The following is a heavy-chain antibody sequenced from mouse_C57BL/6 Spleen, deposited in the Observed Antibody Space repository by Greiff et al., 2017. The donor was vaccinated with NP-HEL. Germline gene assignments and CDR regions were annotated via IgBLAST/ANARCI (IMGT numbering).Heavy chain of an antibody. V-gene: IGHV1-50*01. J-gene: IGHJ2*01. D-gene: IGHD1-1*01. Sequence: VQLQQPGAELVKPGASVKLSCKASGYTFTSYWMQWVKQRPGQGLEWIGEIDPSDSYTNYHQKFKGKATLTVDTSSSTAYMQLRSLTSKDSAVYYCARSLITTVVAKNYFAYWGQGTTLTVSS. CDR1: GYTFTSYW. CDR3: ARSLITTVVAKNYFAY. CDR2: IDPSDSYT.